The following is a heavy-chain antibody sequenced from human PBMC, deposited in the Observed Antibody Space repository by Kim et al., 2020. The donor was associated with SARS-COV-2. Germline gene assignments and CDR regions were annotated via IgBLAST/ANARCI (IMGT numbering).Heavy chain of an antibody. CDR2: IYYSGST. D-gene: IGHD2-2*01. CDR1: GGSISSGGYY. Sequence: SETLSLTCTVSGGSISSGGYYWSWIRQHPGKGLEWIGYIYYSGSTYYNPSLKSRVTISVDTSKNQFSLKLSSVTAADTAVYYCATYCSSISCHTRPYYYGMDVWGQGTTVTVSS. J-gene: IGHJ6*02. CDR3: ATYCSSISCHTRPYYYGMDV. V-gene: IGHV4-31*03.